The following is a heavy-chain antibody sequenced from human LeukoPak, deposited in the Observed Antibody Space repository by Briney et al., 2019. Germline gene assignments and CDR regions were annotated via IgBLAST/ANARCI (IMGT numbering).Heavy chain of an antibody. Sequence: GASVKVSCKASGYTFTSYGISWVRQAPGQGLEWMGWISAYNGNTNYAQKLQGRVTMTTDTSTSTAYMELRSLRSDDTAVYYCARVKCGGDCYLHAFDIWGQGTMVTVSS. V-gene: IGHV1-18*01. D-gene: IGHD2-21*01. CDR1: GYTFTSYG. CDR3: ARVKCGGDCYLHAFDI. J-gene: IGHJ3*02. CDR2: ISAYNGNT.